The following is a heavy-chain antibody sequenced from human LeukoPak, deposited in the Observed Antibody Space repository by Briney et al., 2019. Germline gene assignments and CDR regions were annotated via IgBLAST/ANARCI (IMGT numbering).Heavy chain of an antibody. D-gene: IGHD3-10*01. CDR1: GFTFSSYE. V-gene: IGHV3-48*03. CDR3: ASRSTMVSY. Sequence: GGSLRLSCAASGFTFSSYEMNWVRQAPGKGLEWVSYISSTGTTIYYADSVKGRFTISRDNAKNSLYLQMNSLRAEDTAVYYCASRSTMVSYWGQGTLVTVSS. J-gene: IGHJ4*02. CDR2: ISSTGTTI.